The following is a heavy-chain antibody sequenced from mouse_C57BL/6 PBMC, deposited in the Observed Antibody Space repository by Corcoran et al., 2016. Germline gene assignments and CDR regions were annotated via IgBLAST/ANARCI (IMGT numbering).Heavy chain of an antibody. CDR3: ARRNDYDGCMDY. J-gene: IGHJ4*01. CDR2: IKAYSGVP. CDR1: GYTFTTYG. D-gene: IGHD2-4*01. V-gene: IGHV9-3*01. Sequence: QIQLVQSGPELKKPGETIKLSCKASGYTFTTYGLSWVKQGPGKGLKWMGWIKAYSGVPTYADDFKGRFALSLETSASTAYLQINNLKNEATATYFCARRNDYDGCMDYWGQGTAVNVSS.